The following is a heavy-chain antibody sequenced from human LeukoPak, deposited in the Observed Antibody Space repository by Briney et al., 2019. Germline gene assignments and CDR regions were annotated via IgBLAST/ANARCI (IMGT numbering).Heavy chain of an antibody. CDR3: ARDKELTFDY. CDR2: INPNSGAT. J-gene: IGHJ4*02. V-gene: IGHV1-2*02. D-gene: IGHD1-7*01. CDR1: GYTFTDYY. Sequence: ASVKVSCKASGYTFTDYYMHWERQAPGQGLEWMGWINPNSGATSYAQKFQGRVTLTRDTSIITTYMELSRLRSDDTAVYYCARDKELTFDYWGQGTLVTVSS.